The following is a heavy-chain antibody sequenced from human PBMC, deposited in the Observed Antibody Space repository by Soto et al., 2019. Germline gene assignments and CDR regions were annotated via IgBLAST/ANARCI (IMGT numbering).Heavy chain of an antibody. D-gene: IGHD2-15*01. CDR1: GYTFTSYG. CDR3: ARYCSGGSCYSGPFGYYYYYMDV. V-gene: IGHV1-18*01. Sequence: GASVKVSCKASGYTFTSYGISWVRQAPGQGLEWTGWISAYNGNTNYAQKLQGRVTMTTDASTSTAYMRLRSLRSDDTAVYYCARYCSGGSCYSGPFGYYYYYMDVWGKGTTVTVSS. J-gene: IGHJ6*03. CDR2: ISAYNGNT.